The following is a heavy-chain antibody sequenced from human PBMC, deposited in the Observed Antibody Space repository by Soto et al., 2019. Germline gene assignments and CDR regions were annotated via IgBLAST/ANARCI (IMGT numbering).Heavy chain of an antibody. J-gene: IGHJ3*02. D-gene: IGHD4-17*01. V-gene: IGHV4-59*01. CDR1: GGSISSYY. CDR2: IYYSGST. CDR3: ASQTTVTLHDAFDI. Sequence: SETLSLTCTVSGGSISSYYWSWIRQPPGKGLEWIGYIYYSGSTNYNPSLKSRVTISVDTSKNQFSLKLSSVTAADTAVYYCASQTTVTLHDAFDIWGQGTMVTVSS.